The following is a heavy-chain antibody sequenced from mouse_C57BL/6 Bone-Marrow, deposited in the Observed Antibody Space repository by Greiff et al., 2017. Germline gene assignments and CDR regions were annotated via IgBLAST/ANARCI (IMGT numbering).Heavy chain of an antibody. CDR3: ARGGYDYDSWFAY. CDR1: GYSFTDYN. Sequence: VQLKESGPELVKPGASVKISCKASGYSFTDYNMNWVKQSNGKSLEWIGVINPNYGTTSYNQKFKGKATLTVDQSSSTAYMQHNSLTSTDYTVYYCARGGYDYDSWFAYWGQGTLVTVSA. V-gene: IGHV1-39*01. CDR2: INPNYGTT. D-gene: IGHD2-4*01. J-gene: IGHJ3*01.